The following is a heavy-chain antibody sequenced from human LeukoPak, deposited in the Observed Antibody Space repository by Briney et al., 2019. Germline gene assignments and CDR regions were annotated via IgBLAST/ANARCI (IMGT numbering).Heavy chain of an antibody. D-gene: IGHD4-23*01. CDR1: GFTFSSYG. V-gene: IGHV3-30*18. CDR3: AKSEMVTPELFDY. J-gene: IGHJ4*02. CDR2: ISYDGSNK. Sequence: GGSLRLSCAASGFTFSSYGMHWVRQAPGKGLEWVAVISYDGSNKYYADSVKGRFTISRDNSKNTLYLQMNSLRAEDTAVYYCAKSEMVTPELFDYWGQGTLVIVSS.